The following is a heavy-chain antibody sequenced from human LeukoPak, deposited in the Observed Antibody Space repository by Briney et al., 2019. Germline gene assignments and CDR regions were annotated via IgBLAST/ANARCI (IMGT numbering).Heavy chain of an antibody. CDR2: IVPIFGSA. CDR1: GGTFSNYA. J-gene: IGHJ4*02. Sequence: SVKVSCKASGGTFSNYALSWVREAPGQGLEWRGGIVPIFGSAQYPQKFQGRVTITTDEPTNPAYMGLASRRSEDTAVSYCATYHHRWSGSFPYMGDWGQGTLVTVSS. CDR3: ATYHHRWSGSFPYMGD. V-gene: IGHV1-69*05. D-gene: IGHD3-10*01.